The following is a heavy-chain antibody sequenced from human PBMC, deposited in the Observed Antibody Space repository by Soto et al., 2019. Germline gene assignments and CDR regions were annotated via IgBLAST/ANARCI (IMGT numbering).Heavy chain of an antibody. D-gene: IGHD3-3*01. CDR1: GGSFSDYSWN. Sequence: SETLSLTCAVYGGSFSDYSWNWNWIRQPPGKGLEWIGEINHSGSTNYNPSLKGRVTMSVDTSRDQVSLRLRSVTRADTAVYYCARDQYDFRSGSYYYAMEVWGQGTKVTVSS. V-gene: IGHV4-34*01. CDR2: INHSGST. CDR3: ARDQYDFRSGSYYYAMEV. J-gene: IGHJ6*02.